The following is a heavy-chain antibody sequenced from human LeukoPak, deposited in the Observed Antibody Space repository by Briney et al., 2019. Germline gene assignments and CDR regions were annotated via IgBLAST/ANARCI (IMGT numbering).Heavy chain of an antibody. D-gene: IGHD1-26*01. J-gene: IGHJ3*02. CDR2: IYYSGST. Sequence: SETLSLTCTVSGGSISSYYWSWIRQPPGKGLQWIGCIYYSGSTNYNPSLKSRVTISVDTSKNQFSLKLRSVSAADTAVYSCARDGGSYSYASDIWGQGTMVTVSS. CDR1: GGSISSYY. CDR3: ARDGGSYSYASDI. V-gene: IGHV4-59*01.